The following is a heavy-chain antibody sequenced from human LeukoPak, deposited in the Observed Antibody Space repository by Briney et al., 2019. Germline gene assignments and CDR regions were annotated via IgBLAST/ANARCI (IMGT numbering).Heavy chain of an antibody. CDR3: TRQPSASFDY. Sequence: GGSLRLSCAASGFTFSGSAMHWVRQASRKGLEWVGRIRSKANSYATAYAASVKGRFTISRDDSKNTAYLQMNSLKTEDTAVYYCTRQPSASFDYWGQGTLVTVSS. J-gene: IGHJ4*02. CDR2: IRSKANSYAT. CDR1: GFTFSGSA. V-gene: IGHV3-73*01.